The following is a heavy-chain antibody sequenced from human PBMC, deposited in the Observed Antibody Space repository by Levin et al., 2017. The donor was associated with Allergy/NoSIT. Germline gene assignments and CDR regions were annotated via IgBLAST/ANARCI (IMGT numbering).Heavy chain of an antibody. D-gene: IGHD2-15*01. J-gene: IGHJ6*03. CDR2: IYYSGST. CDR3: ARGYCSGGSCYRYYYYYYYMDG. Sequence: SETLSLTCTVSGGSISSYYWSWIRQPPGKGLEWIGYIYYSGSTNYNPSLKSRVTISVDTSKNQFSLKLSSVTAADTAVYYCARGYCSGGSCYRYYYYYYYMDGWGKGTTVTVSS. V-gene: IGHV4-59*01. CDR1: GGSISSYY.